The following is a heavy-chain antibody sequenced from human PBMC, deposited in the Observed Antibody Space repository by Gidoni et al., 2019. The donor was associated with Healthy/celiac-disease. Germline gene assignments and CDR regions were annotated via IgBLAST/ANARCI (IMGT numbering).Heavy chain of an antibody. CDR2: IYPGDSDT. D-gene: IGHD3-3*01. CDR1: GYSFTSYW. Sequence: EVQLVQSGAEVKKPGESLKISCKGSGYSFTSYWIGWVRQMPGKGLEWMGIIYPGDSDTRYSPSFQGQVTISADKSISTAYLQWSSLKASDTAMYYCARHMPNAYDFWSGYPYYYYYMDVWGKGTTVTVSS. V-gene: IGHV5-51*01. J-gene: IGHJ6*03. CDR3: ARHMPNAYDFWSGYPYYYYYMDV.